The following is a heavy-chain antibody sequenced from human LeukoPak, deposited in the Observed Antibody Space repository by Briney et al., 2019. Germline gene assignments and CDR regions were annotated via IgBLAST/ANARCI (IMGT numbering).Heavy chain of an antibody. J-gene: IGHJ4*02. CDR2: INQDESKK. CDR1: GFTFSNDW. Sequence: GGSLRLSCAASGFTFSNDWMCWVRQAPGKGLEWVANINQDESKKYYADSVKGRFTIPRDNAKNSLYLQMSSLTAEDTAIYYCARDHAYRADYWGQGTLVTVSS. D-gene: IGHD2-2*01. V-gene: IGHV3-7*01. CDR3: ARDHAYRADY.